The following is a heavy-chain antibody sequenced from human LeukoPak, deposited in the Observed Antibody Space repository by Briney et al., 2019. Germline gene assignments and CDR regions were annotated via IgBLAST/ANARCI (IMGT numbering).Heavy chain of an antibody. Sequence: GGSLRLSCAASAFTFSRYSMNWVRQAPGKGLEWVSSISSSSSTIYYADSVEGRFTISTDNAKNSLYLQMNSLRAEDTAVYYCARGEYGSGSYHIDYWGQGTLVTVSS. CDR3: ARGEYGSGSYHIDY. J-gene: IGHJ4*02. V-gene: IGHV3-21*01. CDR1: AFTFSRYS. D-gene: IGHD3-10*01. CDR2: ISSSSSTI.